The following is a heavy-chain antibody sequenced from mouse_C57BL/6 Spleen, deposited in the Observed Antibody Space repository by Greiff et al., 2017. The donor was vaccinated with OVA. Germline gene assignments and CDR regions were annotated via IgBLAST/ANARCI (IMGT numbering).Heavy chain of an antibody. J-gene: IGHJ3*01. V-gene: IGHV1-55*01. CDR3: ARRDYYSNYGVAWFAY. Sequence: QVQLQQSGAELVKPGASVKMSCKASGYTFTSYWITWVKQRPGQGLEWIGDIYPGSGSTNYNEKFKSKATLTVDTSSSTAYMQLSSLTSEDSAVYYCARRDYYSNYGVAWFAYWGQGTLVTVSA. CDR1: GYTFTSYW. D-gene: IGHD2-5*01. CDR2: IYPGSGST.